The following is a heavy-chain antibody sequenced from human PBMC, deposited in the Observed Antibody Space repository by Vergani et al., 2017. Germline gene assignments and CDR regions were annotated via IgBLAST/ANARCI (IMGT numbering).Heavy chain of an antibody. J-gene: IGHJ6*02. Sequence: QVQLQESGPGLVKPSETLSLTCTVSGGSISSYYWSWIRQPPGKGLEWIGYIYYSGSTNYNPSLKSRVTISVDTSKNQFSLKLSSVTAADTAVYYCARDRSFHYDILXGYYMDYYYYGMDVWGQGTTVTVSS. CDR2: IYYSGST. CDR1: GGSISSYY. V-gene: IGHV4-59*01. CDR3: ARDRSFHYDILXGYYMDYYYYGMDV. D-gene: IGHD3-9*01.